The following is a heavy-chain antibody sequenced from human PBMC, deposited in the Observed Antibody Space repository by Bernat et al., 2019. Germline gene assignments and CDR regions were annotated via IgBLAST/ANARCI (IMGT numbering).Heavy chain of an antibody. CDR3: ARGPDIPATSSFTHGMDV. V-gene: IGHV3-74*01. J-gene: IGHJ6*02. CDR1: GFTFSKYW. D-gene: IGHD2-2*01. Sequence: EVQLVESGGGLVQPGGSLRLSCEVSGFTFSKYWMHWFRQAPGKALVWVSRIHSDGTTIYADSVKGRFTMSRENAKSTLYLQMNSLSAEDTAVYYCARGPDIPATSSFTHGMDVWGQGTTVTVSS. CDR2: IHSDGTT.